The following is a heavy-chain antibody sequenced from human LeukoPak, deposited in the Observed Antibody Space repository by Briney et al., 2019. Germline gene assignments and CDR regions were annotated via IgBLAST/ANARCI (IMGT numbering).Heavy chain of an antibody. D-gene: IGHD3-22*01. CDR2: ISWNSGSI. Sequence: GGSLRLSCTASGFTFGDYAMSWFRQAPGKGLEWVSGISWNSGSIGYADSVKGRFTISRDNAKNSLYLQMNSLRAEDTALYYCAKDLYYYDSSAPGWGQGTLVTVSS. V-gene: IGHV3-9*01. CDR3: AKDLYYYDSSAPG. J-gene: IGHJ4*02. CDR1: GFTFGDYA.